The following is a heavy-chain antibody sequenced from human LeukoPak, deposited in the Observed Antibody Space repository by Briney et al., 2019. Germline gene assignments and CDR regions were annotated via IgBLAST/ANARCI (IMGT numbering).Heavy chain of an antibody. CDR2: IYYSGST. Sequence: SETLSLTCTVSGGSISSYYWSWIRQPPGKGLEWIGYIYYSGSTNYNPSLKSRVTISVDTSKNQFSLKLSSVTAADTAVYYCASSLGAAGVEDNWFDPWGQGTLVTVSS. D-gene: IGHD6-13*01. V-gene: IGHV4-59*12. CDR3: ASSLGAAGVEDNWFDP. CDR1: GGSISSYY. J-gene: IGHJ5*02.